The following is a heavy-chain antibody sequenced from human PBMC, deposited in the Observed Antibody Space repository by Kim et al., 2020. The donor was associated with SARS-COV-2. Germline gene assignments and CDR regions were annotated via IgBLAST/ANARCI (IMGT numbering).Heavy chain of an antibody. Sequence: GESLKISCKGSGYSFTSYWISWVRQMPGKGLEWMGRIDPSDSYTNYSPSFQGHVTISADKSISTAYLQWSSLKASDTAMYYCASLIQQLVFTNDAFDIWGQGTMVTVSS. J-gene: IGHJ3*02. D-gene: IGHD6-13*01. V-gene: IGHV5-10-1*01. CDR1: GYSFTSYW. CDR3: ASLIQQLVFTNDAFDI. CDR2: IDPSDSYT.